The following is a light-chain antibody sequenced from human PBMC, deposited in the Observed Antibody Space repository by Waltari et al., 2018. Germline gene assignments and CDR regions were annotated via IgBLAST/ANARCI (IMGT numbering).Light chain of an antibody. Sequence: IVMTQSPDSLAVSLGERATINCTSSQSVLSSSNNKDYLAWFQQKPGQPPKMLISWASTRQFGVPDRFTGSGSGTDFTLTITSLQAEDVAVYYCQQYYVSTITFGQGTRLTIK. CDR1: QSVLSSSNNKDY. CDR2: WAS. J-gene: IGKJ5*01. CDR3: QQYYVSTIT. V-gene: IGKV4-1*01.